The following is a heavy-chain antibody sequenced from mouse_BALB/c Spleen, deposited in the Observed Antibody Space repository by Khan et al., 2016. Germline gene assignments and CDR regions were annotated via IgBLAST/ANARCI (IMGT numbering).Heavy chain of an antibody. CDR3: ARQDDGWFAY. V-gene: IGHV5-6*01. CDR1: GFTFSSYG. CDR2: ISSGGSYT. J-gene: IGHJ3*01. D-gene: IGHD2-12*01. Sequence: EVKLVESGGDLVKPGGSLKLSCAASGFTFSSYGMSWVRQTPDKRLEWVATISSGGSYTYYPDSVKGRFTISRDNAKNTLYLQMSSLKSEDTAMYYCARQDDGWFAYWGQGTLVTVSA.